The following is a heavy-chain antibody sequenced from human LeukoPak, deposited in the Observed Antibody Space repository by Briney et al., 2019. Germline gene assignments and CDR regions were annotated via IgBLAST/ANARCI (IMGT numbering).Heavy chain of an antibody. V-gene: IGHV5-51*01. CDR2: IYPGDSDT. D-gene: IGHD1-26*01. CDR3: ARHEGIVGATTTSFYGMDV. Sequence: GESLKISCKGSGYSFTSYWIGWVRQMPGKGLEWMGIIYPGDSDTRYSPSFQGQVTISADKSISTAYLQWSSLKASDTAVYYCARHEGIVGATTTSFYGMDVWGQGTTVTVSS. J-gene: IGHJ6*02. CDR1: GYSFTSYW.